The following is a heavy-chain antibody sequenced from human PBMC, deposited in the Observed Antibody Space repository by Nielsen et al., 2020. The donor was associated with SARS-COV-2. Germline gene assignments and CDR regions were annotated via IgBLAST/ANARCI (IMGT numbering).Heavy chain of an antibody. J-gene: IGHJ6*02. CDR3: ARDNWGRMDV. CDR2: IYTDGST. Sequence: GWSLRLSCGASGFTISSSFMSWVRQAAGKGLDWVSVIYTDGSTSHADSVKGRFTISRDNSKNTLYLQMNSLRAEDTAVYYCARDNWGRMDVWGQGTTVTVSS. D-gene: IGHD7-27*01. V-gene: IGHV3-66*01. CDR1: GFTISSSF.